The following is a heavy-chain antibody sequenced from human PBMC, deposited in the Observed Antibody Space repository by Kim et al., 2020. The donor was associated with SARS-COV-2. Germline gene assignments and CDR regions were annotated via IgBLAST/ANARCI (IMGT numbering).Heavy chain of an antibody. CDR2: ISYDGSNK. CDR1: GFTFSSYG. D-gene: IGHD3-9*01. Sequence: GGSLRLSCAASGFTFSSYGMHWVRQAPGKGLEWVAVISYDGSNKYYADSVKGRFTISRDNSKNTLYLQMNSLRAEDTAVYYCAKGTYYDILTGYPDWGQGTLVPVST. CDR3: AKGTYYDILTGYPD. J-gene: IGHJ4*02. V-gene: IGHV3-30*18.